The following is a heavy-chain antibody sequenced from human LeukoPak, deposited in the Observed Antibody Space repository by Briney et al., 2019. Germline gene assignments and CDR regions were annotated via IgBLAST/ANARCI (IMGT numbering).Heavy chain of an antibody. CDR2: ISHSGSS. D-gene: IGHD3-22*01. V-gene: IGHV4-31*03. J-gene: IGHJ4*02. CDR1: GGSINSGGYH. Sequence: SETPSLTCTVSGGSINSGGYHWSWIRQYPGKGLEWLGYISHSGSSYYNPSLKSRVTISLGTSNNQFSLQLSSLTAADTALYYCARDSHYDSSGYYLDSWGPGTLVTVSS. CDR3: ARDSHYDSSGYYLDS.